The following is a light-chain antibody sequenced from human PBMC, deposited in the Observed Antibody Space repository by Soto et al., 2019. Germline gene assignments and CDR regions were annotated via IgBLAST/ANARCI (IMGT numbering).Light chain of an antibody. CDR1: QDITNY. Sequence: DTQMTQSPSSLSASVGDRVTITCQASQDITNYLNWYQQKPGKAPKLLIYDASNLETGVPSRFSGSGSGTDFTFTISSLQPEDVATYYCQQYDNVLLTFGGGTKVEIK. CDR2: DAS. CDR3: QQYDNVLLT. J-gene: IGKJ4*01. V-gene: IGKV1-33*01.